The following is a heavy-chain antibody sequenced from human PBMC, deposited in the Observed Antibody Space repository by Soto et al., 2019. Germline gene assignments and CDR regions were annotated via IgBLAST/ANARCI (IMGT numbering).Heavy chain of an antibody. J-gene: IGHJ4*02. V-gene: IGHV4-34*01. D-gene: IGHD3-16*02. CDR3: ARVLRYR. CDR2: INDSGRT. CDR1: GGSFSGYY. Sequence: QVQLQQWGAGLLKPSETLSLTCAVYGGSFSGYYWGWIRQSPGKGLEWIGEINDSGRTNYNPSLRSRVTISVDASKTPFSLNLRSVTAAETAVYYCARVLRYRWGQGTLVTVSS.